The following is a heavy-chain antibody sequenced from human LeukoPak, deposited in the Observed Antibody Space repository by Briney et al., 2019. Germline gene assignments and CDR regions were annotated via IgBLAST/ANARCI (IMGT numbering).Heavy chain of an antibody. Sequence: SETLSLTCTVSGGSISRYYWSWVRQPPGKGLEWIGYIYYSGSTNYNPSLKSRVTISVDTSKNQFSLKLSSVNAAVTAEYYCARANLDYGDYDYFDYWGQGTLVTVSS. D-gene: IGHD4-17*01. J-gene: IGHJ4*02. V-gene: IGHV4-59*01. CDR3: ARANLDYGDYDYFDY. CDR1: GGSISRYY. CDR2: IYYSGST.